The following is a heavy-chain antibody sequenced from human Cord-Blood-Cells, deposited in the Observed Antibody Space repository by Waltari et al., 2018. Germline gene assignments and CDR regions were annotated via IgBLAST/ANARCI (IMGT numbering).Heavy chain of an antibody. J-gene: IGHJ4*02. V-gene: IGHV1-2*04. CDR1: GYTFTGYY. CDR3: ARLRGYSGYDFDY. CDR2: INPNSGGT. D-gene: IGHD5-12*01. Sequence: QVQLVQSGAEVKKPGASVKVSCTASGYTFTGYYMHWVRQAPGQGLEWMGWINPNSGGTNYAQKFQGWVTMTRDTSISTAYMELSRLRSDDTAVYYCARLRGYSGYDFDYWGQGTLVTVSS.